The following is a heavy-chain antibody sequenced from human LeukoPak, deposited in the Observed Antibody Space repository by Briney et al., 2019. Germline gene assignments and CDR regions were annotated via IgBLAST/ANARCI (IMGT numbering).Heavy chain of an antibody. D-gene: IGHD3-10*01. V-gene: IGHV3-9*01. CDR2: ISWNSGSI. Sequence: GGSLRLSCAASGFTFDDYDMHWVRQAPGKGLEWVSDISWNSGSIGHADSVKGRFTISRDNAKHSLYLQMNSLRAEDTALYYCAKDMGPSGLWFGEYPFDYWGQGTLVTVSS. CDR3: AKDMGPSGLWFGEYPFDY. CDR1: GFTFDDYD. J-gene: IGHJ4*02.